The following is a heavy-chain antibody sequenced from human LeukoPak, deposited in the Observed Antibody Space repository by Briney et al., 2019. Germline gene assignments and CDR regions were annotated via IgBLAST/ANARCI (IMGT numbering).Heavy chain of an antibody. CDR2: ISGSGGST. J-gene: IGHJ5*02. CDR3: AKALSSSWYGGFDP. V-gene: IGHV3-23*01. CDR1: GFTFSPYA. D-gene: IGHD6-13*01. Sequence: GGSLRLSCAASGFTFSPYAMNWVRQAPGKGLEWVSGISGSGGSTYYADSVKGRFTISRDNSKTTLYLLMNSLRAEDTAVYYCAKALSSSWYGGFDPWGQGSLVTVSS.